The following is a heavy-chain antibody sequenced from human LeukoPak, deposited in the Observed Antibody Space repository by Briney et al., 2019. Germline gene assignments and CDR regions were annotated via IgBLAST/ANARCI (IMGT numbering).Heavy chain of an antibody. CDR2: ISNSGDNT. CDR1: RFTFTTYA. D-gene: IGHD5-18*01. CDR3: AKSHSVGYRGYFDS. Sequence: GGSLRLSCAVSRFTFTTYAMSWVRRAPGKGLEWLSTISNSGDNTYYAASVKGRFTISRDNSKNTLSLQMNSLRADDTAVYYCAKSHSVGYRGYFDSWGQGALVTVSS. V-gene: IGHV3-23*01. J-gene: IGHJ4*02.